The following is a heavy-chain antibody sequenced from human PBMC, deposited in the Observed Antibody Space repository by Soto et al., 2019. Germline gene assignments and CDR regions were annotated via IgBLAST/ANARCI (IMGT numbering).Heavy chain of an antibody. Sequence: QVQLVESGGGVVQPGRSLRLSCAASGFTFSSYAMHWVRQAPGKGLEWVAVISYDGSNKYYADSVKGRFTISRDNSKNTLDLQMNSLRAEDTAVYYCARAGGYSYGYSSVDYYYGMDVWGQGTTVTVSS. J-gene: IGHJ6*02. CDR2: ISYDGSNK. CDR3: ARAGGYSYGYSSVDYYYGMDV. V-gene: IGHV3-30-3*01. CDR1: GFTFSSYA. D-gene: IGHD5-18*01.